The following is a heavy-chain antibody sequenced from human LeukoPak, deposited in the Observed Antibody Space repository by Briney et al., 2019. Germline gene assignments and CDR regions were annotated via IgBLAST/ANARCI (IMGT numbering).Heavy chain of an antibody. D-gene: IGHD3-22*01. J-gene: IGHJ2*01. V-gene: IGHV4-38-2*02. CDR2: IYHSGST. CDR3: ARVDSSPPGYWYFDL. CDR1: GYSISSGYY. Sequence: SETLSLTCTVSGYSISSGYYWGWIRQPPGKGLEWIGGIYHSGSTYYNPSLKSRVTISVDTSKNQFSLKLSSVTAADTAVYYCARVDSSPPGYWYFDLWGRGTLVTVSS.